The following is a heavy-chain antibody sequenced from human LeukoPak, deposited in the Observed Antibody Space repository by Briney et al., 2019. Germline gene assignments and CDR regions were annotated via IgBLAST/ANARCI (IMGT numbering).Heavy chain of an antibody. CDR2: INPNSGGT. Sequence: ASVKVSCKASGYTFTGYYIHWVRQAPGQGLEWMGWINPNSGGTNYAQKFQGRVTMTRDTSISTAYMDLSRLRSEDTAVYYCARGGWLVLRYFDYWGQGTLVTVSS. V-gene: IGHV1-2*02. J-gene: IGHJ4*02. D-gene: IGHD3-9*01. CDR1: GYTFTGYY. CDR3: ARGGWLVLRYFDY.